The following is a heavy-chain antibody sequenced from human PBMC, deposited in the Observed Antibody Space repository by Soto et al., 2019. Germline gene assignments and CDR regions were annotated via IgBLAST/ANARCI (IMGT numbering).Heavy chain of an antibody. Sequence: QVQLVQSGAEVRKPGASVTVSCRSSGDSFNDYYIHWVRQAPGQGFEWMGWINPNGGVTKYAQKFQGWVSMTRDTSIRTGYMQLSRRRSDVTVVYYCAREIGGGTGTLDDYYYYMDVWGTGTAVTV. D-gene: IGHD3-16*01. J-gene: IGHJ6*03. CDR3: AREIGGGTGTLDDYYYYMDV. CDR1: GDSFNDYY. CDR2: INPNGGVT. V-gene: IGHV1-2*04.